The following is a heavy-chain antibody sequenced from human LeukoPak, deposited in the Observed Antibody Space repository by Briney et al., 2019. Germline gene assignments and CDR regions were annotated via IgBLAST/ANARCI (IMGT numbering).Heavy chain of an antibody. CDR1: GCTFDDDA. Sequence: GGSLRLSCAASGCTFDDDAMHWVRQAPGRGREWVSGITWNSDYKVYADSVKGRFTISRDNAKNSLYLQMNSLRDEDTALYYCAARHSYRSGWFYFDFWGQGTLVTVSS. CDR3: AARHSYRSGWFYFDF. CDR2: ITWNSDYK. D-gene: IGHD6-19*01. V-gene: IGHV3-9*01. J-gene: IGHJ4*02.